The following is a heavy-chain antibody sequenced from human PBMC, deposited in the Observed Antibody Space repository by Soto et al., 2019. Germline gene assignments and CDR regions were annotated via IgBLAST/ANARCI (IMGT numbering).Heavy chain of an antibody. J-gene: IGHJ6*02. D-gene: IGHD1-20*01. Sequence: GESLKISCQGSGYSFTSYWISWVRQMPGKGLEWMGRIDPSDSYTNYSPSFQGHVTISADKSISTAYLQWSSLKASDTAMYYCARRRLTGTDYYYYGMDVWGQGTTVTVSS. V-gene: IGHV5-10-1*01. CDR2: IDPSDSYT. CDR1: GYSFTSYW. CDR3: ARRRLTGTDYYYYGMDV.